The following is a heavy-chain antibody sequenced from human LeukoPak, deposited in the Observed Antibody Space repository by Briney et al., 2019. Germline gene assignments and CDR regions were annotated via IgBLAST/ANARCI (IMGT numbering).Heavy chain of an antibody. J-gene: IGHJ4*02. CDR3: AKHKENYGDSCLDDY. V-gene: IGHV3-23*01. D-gene: IGHD4-17*01. CDR1: GFTFSTDV. CDR2: ISGSGGNA. Sequence: GGSLRLSCAASGFTFSTDVMSWVRQAPGKGLECVSAISGSGGNAYYADSVKGRLTISRDNSKNTLYLQMNSLRGEDTAVYYCAKHKENYGDSCLDDYWGQGTLVTVSS.